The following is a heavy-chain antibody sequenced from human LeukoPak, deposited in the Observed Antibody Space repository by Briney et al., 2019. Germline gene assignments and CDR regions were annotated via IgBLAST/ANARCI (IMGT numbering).Heavy chain of an antibody. V-gene: IGHV3-43*01. CDR1: GFTFDDYT. CDR2: ISWDGGST. D-gene: IGHD3-16*01. CDR3: AKDSDGGAVDY. Sequence: PGGSQRLSCAASGFTFDDYTMHWVRQAPGKGLEWVSLISWDGGSTYYADSVKGRFTISRDNSKNSLYLQMNSLRTEDTALYYCAKDSDGGAVDYWGQGTLVTVSS. J-gene: IGHJ4*02.